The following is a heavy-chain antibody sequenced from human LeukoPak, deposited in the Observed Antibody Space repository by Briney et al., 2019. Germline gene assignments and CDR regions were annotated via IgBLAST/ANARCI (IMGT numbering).Heavy chain of an antibody. D-gene: IGHD6-19*01. CDR1: GYTFTSYY. J-gene: IGHJ3*02. CDR2: INPSGGST. CDR3: ARVRFSSGWYIAFDM. Sequence: ASVKVSCKASGYTFTSYYVHWVRQAPGQGLEWMGIINPSGGSTTYAQKFQGRVTMTRDTSTRTVYMELSSLRSEDTAVYYCARVRFSSGWYIAFDMWGQGTMVTVSS. V-gene: IGHV1-46*01.